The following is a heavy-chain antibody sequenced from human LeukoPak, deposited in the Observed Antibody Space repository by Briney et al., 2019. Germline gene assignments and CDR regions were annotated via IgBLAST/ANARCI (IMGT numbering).Heavy chain of an antibody. J-gene: IGHJ3*02. CDR2: IRSKADGGTI. CDR3: TKYSSKDGFDI. Sequence: GGSLRLSCESSGFTFSNVWMNWVRQAPGKGLEWVGRIRSKADGGTIDYAAPVKARFTISRDDSKNTMYLQMSSLKTEDTAVYYCTKYSSKDGFDIWGQGTMVTVSS. V-gene: IGHV3-15*01. CDR1: GFTFSNVW. D-gene: IGHD6-13*01.